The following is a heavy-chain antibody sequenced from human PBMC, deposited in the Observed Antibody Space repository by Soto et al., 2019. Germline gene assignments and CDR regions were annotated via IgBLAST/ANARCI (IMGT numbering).Heavy chain of an antibody. CDR1: GDSVSSNSAA. V-gene: IGHV6-1*01. Sequence: PAQTLSLSCAISGDSVSSNSAAWNCVMQSPSRVLEWLGRTYYRSKWYDDYAVSVKSRITISPDTSKNQFSLHLKSVTPEDTAVYYCARGAGRGYCSGNTCYSPYNYYGMDVWGQGTTVTVSS. CDR3: ARGAGRGYCSGNTCYSPYNYYGMDV. J-gene: IGHJ6*02. CDR2: TYYRSKWYD. D-gene: IGHD2-15*01.